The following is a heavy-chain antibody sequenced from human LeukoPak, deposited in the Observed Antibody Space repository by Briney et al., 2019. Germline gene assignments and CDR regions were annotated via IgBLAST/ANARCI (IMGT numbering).Heavy chain of an antibody. V-gene: IGHV4-59*01. J-gene: IGHJ4*02. D-gene: IGHD3-22*01. CDR3: ARRGYYYDSSGYYYFDY. CDR2: IYYSGST. CDR1: GGSISSYY. Sequence: SETLSLTCTVSGGSISSYYRSWIRQPPGKGLEWIGYIYYSGSTNFNPSLKSRVTISVDTSKNQFSLKLSSVTAADTAVYYCARRGYYYDSSGYYYFDYWGQGTLVTVSS.